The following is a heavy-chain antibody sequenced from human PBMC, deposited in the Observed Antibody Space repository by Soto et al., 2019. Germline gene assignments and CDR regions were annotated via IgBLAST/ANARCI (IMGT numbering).Heavy chain of an antibody. V-gene: IGHV3-23*01. CDR3: AKNHTAITEFDY. D-gene: IGHD5-18*01. J-gene: IGHJ4*02. CDR1: GFTFSSYA. Sequence: VGSLRLSCAASGFTFSSYAMSWVRQAPGKGLEWVSAISGSGGSTYYADSVKGRFTISRDNSKNTLYLQMNSLRAEDTAVYYCAKNHTAITEFDYWGQGTLVTVSS. CDR2: ISGSGGST.